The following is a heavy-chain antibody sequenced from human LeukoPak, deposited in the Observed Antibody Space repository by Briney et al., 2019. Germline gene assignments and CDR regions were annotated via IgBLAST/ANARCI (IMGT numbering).Heavy chain of an antibody. CDR1: GFTFDDYT. CDR3: AKDQAANWPNYFDY. J-gene: IGHJ4*02. Sequence: GGSLRLSCAASGFTFDDYTMHWVHQAPGKGLEWVSLISWDGGSTYYADSVKGRFTISRDNSKNSLYLQMNSLRTEDTALYYCAKDQAANWPNYFDYWGQGTLVTVSS. D-gene: IGHD2-15*01. CDR2: ISWDGGST. V-gene: IGHV3-43*01.